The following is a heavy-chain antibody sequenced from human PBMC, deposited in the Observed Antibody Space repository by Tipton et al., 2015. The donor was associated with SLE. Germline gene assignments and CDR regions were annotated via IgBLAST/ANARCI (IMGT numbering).Heavy chain of an antibody. CDR2: IYSGGST. Sequence: SLRLSCAASGVTGSSNYMSWVRQAPGKGLEWVSVIYSGGSTYYADSVKGRFTISRDNSKNTLYLQMNSLRAEDTAVYYCAREYYYDSKDAFDIWGQGTMVTVSS. CDR3: AREYYYDSKDAFDI. J-gene: IGHJ3*02. D-gene: IGHD3-22*01. V-gene: IGHV3-66*01. CDR1: GVTGSSNY.